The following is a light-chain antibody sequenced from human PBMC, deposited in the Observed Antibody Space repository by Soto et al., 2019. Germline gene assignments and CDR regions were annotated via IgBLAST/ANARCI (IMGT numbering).Light chain of an antibody. CDR3: QQYGSSPQT. J-gene: IGKJ1*01. CDR1: QSVTSTY. V-gene: IGKV3-20*01. Sequence: EIVVTQSPGTLSLSPGERATLSCRASQSVTSTYLAWYQQKPGQAPRLLIYGASSRASGIPDRFSGSGSGTDLTLTISRMEPEDFAVYYCQQYGSSPQTFGQGTTVEIK. CDR2: GAS.